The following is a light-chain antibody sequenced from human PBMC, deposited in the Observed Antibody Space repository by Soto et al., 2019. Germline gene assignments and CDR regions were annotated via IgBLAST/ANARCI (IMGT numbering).Light chain of an antibody. J-gene: IGLJ2*01. CDR1: SGHSSYA. CDR3: QTWGTGIQV. V-gene: IGLV4-69*01. CDR2: LNSAGSH. Sequence: QPVLTQSPSASASLGASVKLTCTLSSGHSSYAIAWHQQHPEKGPRYLMKLNSAGSHSKGDGIPDRFSGSSSGAERYLTISSLQSEDEADYYCQTWGTGIQVFVGGTKLTVL.